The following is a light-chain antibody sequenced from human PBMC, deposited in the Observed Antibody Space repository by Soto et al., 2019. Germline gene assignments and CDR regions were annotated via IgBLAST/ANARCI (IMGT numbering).Light chain of an antibody. CDR1: QSVSSN. Sequence: ELVMKQSPTTLSVSPGERATLSCRASQSVSSNLAWYQQKPGQAPRLLFYGASTRATGIPARFSGSGSGTEFTLSISSLQPDDFALYYCQQRSNLPPTFGQGTRLEIK. J-gene: IGKJ5*01. CDR3: QQRSNLPPT. CDR2: GAS. V-gene: IGKV3-15*01.